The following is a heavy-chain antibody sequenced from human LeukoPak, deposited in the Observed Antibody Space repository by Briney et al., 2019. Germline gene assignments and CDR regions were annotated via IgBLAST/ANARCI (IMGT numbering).Heavy chain of an antibody. CDR2: ISDNGGST. CDR1: GFIFSSSG. J-gene: IGHJ4*02. D-gene: IGHD3-10*01. Sequence: GGTLRLSCAASGFIFSSSGMSWVRQAPGKGLEWVSTISDNGGSTYYPDSVKGRFTISRDNSKNTLYLQMNSLRAEDTAVYYCARASMVRGVTFDYWGQGTLVTVSS. V-gene: IGHV3-23*01. CDR3: ARASMVRGVTFDY.